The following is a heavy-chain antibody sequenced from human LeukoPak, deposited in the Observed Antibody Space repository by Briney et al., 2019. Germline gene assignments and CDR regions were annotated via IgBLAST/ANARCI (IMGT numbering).Heavy chain of an antibody. CDR3: ARQGSQYYFDY. J-gene: IGHJ4*02. V-gene: IGHV1-69*04. Sequence: ASVKVSCKASGGTFSSYAISWLRQAPGQGLEWMGRIIPILGIANYAQKFQGRVTITADKSTSTAYMELSSLRSEDTAVYYCARQGSQYYFDYWGQGTLVTVSS. CDR2: IIPILGIA. CDR1: GGTFSSYA.